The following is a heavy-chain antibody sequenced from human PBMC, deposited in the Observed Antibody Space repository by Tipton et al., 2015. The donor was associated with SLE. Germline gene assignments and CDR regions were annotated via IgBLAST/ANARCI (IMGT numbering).Heavy chain of an antibody. CDR2: IYYSGST. CDR1: GGSISSSSYY. J-gene: IGHJ4*02. D-gene: IGHD1-26*01. Sequence: LRLFCTVSGGSISSSSYYWGWIRQPPGKGLEWIGSIYYSGSTYYNPSLKSRVTISVDTSKNQFSLKLSSVTAADTAVYYCARVRVGATTGVDYWGQGTLVTVSS. V-gene: IGHV4-39*01. CDR3: ARVRVGATTGVDY.